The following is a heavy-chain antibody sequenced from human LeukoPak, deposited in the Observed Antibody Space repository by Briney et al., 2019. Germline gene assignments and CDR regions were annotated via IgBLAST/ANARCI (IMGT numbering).Heavy chain of an antibody. Sequence: GGSLRLSCAASGFTFSSYAMSWVRQAPGKGLEWVSAISGSGGSTYYADSEKGRFTISRDNSKNTLYLQMNSLRAEDTAVYYCAKEYDFWSGYSKADYWGQGTLVTVSS. CDR1: GFTFSSYA. D-gene: IGHD3-3*01. J-gene: IGHJ4*02. CDR2: ISGSGGST. CDR3: AKEYDFWSGYSKADY. V-gene: IGHV3-23*01.